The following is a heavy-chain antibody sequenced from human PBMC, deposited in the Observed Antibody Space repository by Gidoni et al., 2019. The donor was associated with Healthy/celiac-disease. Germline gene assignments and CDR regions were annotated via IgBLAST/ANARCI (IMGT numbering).Heavy chain of an antibody. D-gene: IGHD2-2*01. V-gene: IGHV3-48*02. Sequence: EVQLVESGGGLVQPGGSLSLSCAASGFTFSSYSMNWVLQAPGKGLEWVSYISSSSSTIYYADSVKGRFTISRDNAKNSLSLQMNSLRDEDTAVYYCARGHQAGDYWGQGTLVTVSS. CDR3: ARGHQAGDY. CDR2: ISSSSSTI. J-gene: IGHJ4*02. CDR1: GFTFSSYS.